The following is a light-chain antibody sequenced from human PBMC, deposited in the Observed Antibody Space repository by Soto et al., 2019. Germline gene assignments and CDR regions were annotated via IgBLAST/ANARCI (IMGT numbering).Light chain of an antibody. CDR1: SSDVGGYNY. Sequence: LNQPASLSISPGQSITIPCTGTSSDVGGYNYVSWYQQHPGKAPKLMIYDVSNRPSGVSNRFSGSKSGNTASLTISGLQAEDEADYYCSSYSSSSSRVFGTGTKVTVL. CDR2: DVS. J-gene: IGLJ1*01. V-gene: IGLV2-14*01. CDR3: SSYSSSSSRV.